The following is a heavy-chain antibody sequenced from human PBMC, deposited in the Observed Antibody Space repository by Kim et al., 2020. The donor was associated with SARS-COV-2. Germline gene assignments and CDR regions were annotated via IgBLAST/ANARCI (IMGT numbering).Heavy chain of an antibody. D-gene: IGHD3-22*01. J-gene: IGHJ4*02. Sequence: GGSLRLSCEASGFTFGVYAMHWVRQAPGKGLEWASGISWNSGRIGYAGSVKGRFTISRENAKNSLYLQMNSLRAEDTALYYCAKSDSSGYYYSNPDYWGQGTLVTVSS. CDR1: GFTFGVYA. CDR3: AKSDSSGYYYSNPDY. CDR2: ISWNSGRI. V-gene: IGHV3-9*01.